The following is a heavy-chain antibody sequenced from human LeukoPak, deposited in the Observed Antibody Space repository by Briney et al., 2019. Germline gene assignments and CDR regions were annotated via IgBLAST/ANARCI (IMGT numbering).Heavy chain of an antibody. D-gene: IGHD2/OR15-2a*01. CDR1: GGTFSSYA. CDR3: AREGSMRHAFDI. CDR2: IIPILGIA. V-gene: IGHV1-69*04. Sequence: ASVKVSCKASGGTFSSYAISWVRQAPGQGLEWMGRIIPILGIANYAQKFRGRVTITADKSTSTAYMELSSLRSEDTAVYYCAREGSMRHAFDIWGQGTMVTVSP. J-gene: IGHJ3*02.